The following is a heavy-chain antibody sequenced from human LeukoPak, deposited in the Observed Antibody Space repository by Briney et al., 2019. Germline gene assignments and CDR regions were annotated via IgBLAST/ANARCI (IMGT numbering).Heavy chain of an antibody. V-gene: IGHV3-7*01. Sequence: GGSLRLSCAASGFSFSAYWMTWVRQAPGTGLEWVANINPAGTVTYYVDPVKGRFTISRDNAKNLLYLQMNSLRAEDTAVYYCARFGYVAAVDLWGQGTLVTVSS. D-gene: IGHD2-15*01. CDR3: ARFGYVAAVDL. CDR2: INPAGTVT. J-gene: IGHJ4*02. CDR1: GFSFSAYW.